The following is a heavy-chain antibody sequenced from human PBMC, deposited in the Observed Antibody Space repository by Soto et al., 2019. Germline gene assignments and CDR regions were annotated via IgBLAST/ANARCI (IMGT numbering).Heavy chain of an antibody. CDR2: IYYSGST. J-gene: IGHJ6*02. V-gene: IGHV4-59*01. CDR1: GGSISSYY. D-gene: IGHD3-10*01. CDR3: ARDYYGSGSYAGGMDV. Sequence: SETLSLTCTVSGGSISSYYWSWIRQPPGKGLEWIGYIYYSGSTNYNPSLKSRVTISVDTSKNQFSLKLSSVTAVDTAVYYCARDYYGSGSYAGGMDVWGQGTTVTAP.